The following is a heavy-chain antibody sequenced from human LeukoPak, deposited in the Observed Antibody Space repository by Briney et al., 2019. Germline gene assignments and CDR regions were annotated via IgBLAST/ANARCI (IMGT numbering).Heavy chain of an antibody. CDR3: AKDGAYDILTGYWAYYYMDV. J-gene: IGHJ6*03. Sequence: PGGSLRLSCAASGFTFDDYGMSWVRHAPGKGLEWVAFIRYDGSNKYYADSVKGRFTISRDNSKNTLYLQMNSLRAEDTAVYYCAKDGAYDILTGYWAYYYMDVWGKGTTVTISS. D-gene: IGHD3-9*01. CDR2: IRYDGSNK. V-gene: IGHV3-30*02. CDR1: GFTFDDYG.